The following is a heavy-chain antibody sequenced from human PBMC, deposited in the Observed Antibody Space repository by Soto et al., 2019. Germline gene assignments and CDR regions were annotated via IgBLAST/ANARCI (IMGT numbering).Heavy chain of an antibody. CDR1: GFTFSSYG. CDR3: ARSTIDIVVVPAATLGAFDI. CDR2: ISYDGSNK. J-gene: IGHJ3*02. V-gene: IGHV3-30*03. D-gene: IGHD2-2*01. Sequence: PGGSLRLSCAASGFTFSSYGMHWVRQAPGKGLEWVAVISYDGSNKYYADSVKGRFTISRDNSKNTLYLQMNSLRAEDTAVYYCARSTIDIVVVPAATLGAFDIWGQGTMVTVSS.